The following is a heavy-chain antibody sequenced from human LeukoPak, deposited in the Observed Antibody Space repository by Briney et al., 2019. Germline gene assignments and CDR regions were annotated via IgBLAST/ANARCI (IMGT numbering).Heavy chain of an antibody. CDR2: INPNSGGT. V-gene: IGHV1-2*02. CDR1: GGTFSSYA. D-gene: IGHD2-2*02. J-gene: IGHJ4*02. CDR3: ARGLRDPSDLAIDY. Sequence: ASVKVSCKASGGTFSSYAISWVRQAPGQGLEWMGGINPNSGGTNYAQKFQGRVTMTRDTSISTAYMELSRLRSDDTAVYYCARGLRDPSDLAIDYWGQGTLVTVSS.